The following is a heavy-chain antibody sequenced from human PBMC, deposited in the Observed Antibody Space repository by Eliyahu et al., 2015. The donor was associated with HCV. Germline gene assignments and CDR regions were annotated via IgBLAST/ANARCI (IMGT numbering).Heavy chain of an antibody. Sequence: EVQLVESGGGLVQPGGSLRLSCAASGFXFNGXWXTWVRQAPGKGLEWVANIQPDGSEKYHVDSVKGRFTISRDNAKNSLYLQMNSLRVEDTAVYFCARGDYYDSGGYFIDAFDVWGQGTMVTVSS. CDR1: GFXFNGXW. V-gene: IGHV3-7*05. CDR3: ARGDYYDSGGYFIDAFDV. J-gene: IGHJ3*01. D-gene: IGHD3-22*01. CDR2: IQPDGSEK.